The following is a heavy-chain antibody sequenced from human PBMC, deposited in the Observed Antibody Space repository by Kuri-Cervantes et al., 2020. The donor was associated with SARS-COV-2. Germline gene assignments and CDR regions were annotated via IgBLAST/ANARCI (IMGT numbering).Heavy chain of an antibody. Sequence: GGSLRLSCAASGFTFSSYEMNWVRQAPGKGLEWVAVIWYDGSNKYYADSVKGRFTISRDNSKNSLYLQMNSLRAEDTALYYCAKDLYDFWSGMDVWGQGTTVTVSS. CDR3: AKDLYDFWSGMDV. V-gene: IGHV3-33*03. CDR1: GFTFSSYE. J-gene: IGHJ6*02. D-gene: IGHD3-3*01. CDR2: IWYDGSNK.